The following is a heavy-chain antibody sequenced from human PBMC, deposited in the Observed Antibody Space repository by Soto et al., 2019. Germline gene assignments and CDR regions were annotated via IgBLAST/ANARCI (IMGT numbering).Heavy chain of an antibody. CDR3: ARVRQGCSANNCYFDP. CDR2: VHISGHS. Sequence: LSLTCTLSGGSVRAPDWWNWVRQSPDKGREWIAEVHISGHSNYNPSLRSRVSVSIDSSKNQFYLNLNSVTAADTAIYYCARVRQGCSANNCYFDPWGQGTQVTVSS. D-gene: IGHD1-1*01. V-gene: IGHV4-4*02. CDR1: GGSVRAPDW. J-gene: IGHJ5*01.